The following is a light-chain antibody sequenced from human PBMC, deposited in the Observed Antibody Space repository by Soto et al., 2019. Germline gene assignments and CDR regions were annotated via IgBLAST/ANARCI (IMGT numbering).Light chain of an antibody. V-gene: IGLV2-11*01. CDR2: DVS. J-gene: IGLJ2*01. CDR3: CSYAGSNTLV. Sequence: QSVLTQPRSVSGSPGQSVTISCTGTSSDVGDHNYVSWYQQDPGEAPKLMIYDVSKRPSGVPVRFSGSKSGNTASLTISGLQAADEADYYCCSYAGSNTLVFGGGTKLTVL. CDR1: SSDVGDHNY.